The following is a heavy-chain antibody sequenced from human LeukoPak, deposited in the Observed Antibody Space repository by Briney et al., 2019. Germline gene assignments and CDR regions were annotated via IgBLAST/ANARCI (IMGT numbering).Heavy chain of an antibody. D-gene: IGHD3-22*01. Sequence: GRSLRLSCAATGFTLSTYGMHWVRQAPGKGLEWVALILYDGNNKYYADSVKGRFTISRDNSKNTLYLQMNSLRAEDTAVYYCAKGLSYDSCGYYSLNYWGQGTLVTVSS. CDR3: AKGLSYDSCGYYSLNY. CDR1: GFTLSTYG. J-gene: IGHJ4*02. V-gene: IGHV3-30*18. CDR2: ILYDGNNK.